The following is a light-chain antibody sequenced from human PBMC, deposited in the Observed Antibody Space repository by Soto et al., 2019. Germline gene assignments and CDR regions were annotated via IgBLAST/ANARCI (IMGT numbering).Light chain of an antibody. CDR3: QYSERGRSGYV. CDR1: SSNIGADYD. CDR2: GNS. Sequence: QSALTQPPSVSGAPGQRVTISCTGSSSNIGADYDVHWYQQLPGAAPKLLIYGNSNRPSGVPDRFSGSKSGTSASLAIIGLKAEDEANYYCQYSERGRSGYVFGTGTKVTVL. J-gene: IGLJ1*01. V-gene: IGLV1-40*01.